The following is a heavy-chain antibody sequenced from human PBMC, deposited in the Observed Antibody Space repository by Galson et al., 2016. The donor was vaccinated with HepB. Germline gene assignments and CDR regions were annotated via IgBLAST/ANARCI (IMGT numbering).Heavy chain of an antibody. CDR1: AGTLISYT. Sequence: SAKVSCKASAGTLISYTINWVRQAPGQGREWMEWIISIFGTGTSAQKFQGRVTITAAKSTSIAYMELSSLRSEDTDVYYCATRSGFSRNWFDPWGQGTLVTVSS. J-gene: IGHJ5*02. CDR3: ATRSGFSRNWFDP. D-gene: IGHD1-14*01. CDR2: IISIFGTG. V-gene: IGHV1-69*06.